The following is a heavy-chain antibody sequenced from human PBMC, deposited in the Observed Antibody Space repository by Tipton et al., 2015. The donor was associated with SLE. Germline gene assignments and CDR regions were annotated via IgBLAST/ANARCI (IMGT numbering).Heavy chain of an antibody. Sequence: LRLSCAASGFTFSTYAMTWVRQAPGKGLEWVGYIYYSGSSNYNPSRQRRVTISVDTSKNQFFLELRSVTAADTAVYYCARGRGSGYYRYFDYWGQGALVTVSS. CDR1: GFTFSTYA. D-gene: IGHD5-12*01. CDR2: IYYSGSS. J-gene: IGHJ4*02. CDR3: ARGRGSGYYRYFDY. V-gene: IGHV4-59*01.